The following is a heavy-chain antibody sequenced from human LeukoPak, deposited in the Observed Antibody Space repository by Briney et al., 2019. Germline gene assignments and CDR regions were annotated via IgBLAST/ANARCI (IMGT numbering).Heavy chain of an antibody. CDR1: GFTFSSYG. CDR2: ISRSGATI. Sequence: PGGSLRLSCAASGFTFSSYGMNWVRQAPGKRPEWISYISRSGATIYYADSVKGRFTISRDNAKNSLYLQMNSLRAEDTAVYYCAKVLDYGDYVWFDPWGQGTLVTVSS. D-gene: IGHD4-17*01. CDR3: AKVLDYGDYVWFDP. V-gene: IGHV3-48*03. J-gene: IGHJ5*02.